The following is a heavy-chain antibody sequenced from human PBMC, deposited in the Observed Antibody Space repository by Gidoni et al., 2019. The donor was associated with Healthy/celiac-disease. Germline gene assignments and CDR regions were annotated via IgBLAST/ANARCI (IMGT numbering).Heavy chain of an antibody. CDR2: ISYDGSNK. D-gene: IGHD2-15*01. Sequence: QVQLVESGGGVVQPGRSLRLSCAASGFTFSSYAMHWVRQAPGKGLAWVAVISYDGSNKYYADSVKGRFTISRDNSKNTLYLQMNSLRAEDTAVYYCARDWGYCSGGSCYPSWFDPWGQGTLVTVSS. CDR1: GFTFSSYA. CDR3: ARDWGYCSGGSCYPSWFDP. J-gene: IGHJ5*02. V-gene: IGHV3-30*04.